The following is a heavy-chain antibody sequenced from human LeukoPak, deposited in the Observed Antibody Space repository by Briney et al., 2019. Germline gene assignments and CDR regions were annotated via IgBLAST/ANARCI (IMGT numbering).Heavy chain of an antibody. V-gene: IGHV3-66*01. CDR2: IYSGGST. CDR1: GFTVSSNY. Sequence: GGSLRLSCAASGFTVSSNYMSWVRQAPGKGLEWVSVIYSGGSTYYADSVKGRFTISRDNSKNTLYLRMNSLRAEDTAVYYCARGSPPTYYYDSSGYPFDYWGQGTLVTVSS. D-gene: IGHD3-22*01. J-gene: IGHJ4*02. CDR3: ARGSPPTYYYDSSGYPFDY.